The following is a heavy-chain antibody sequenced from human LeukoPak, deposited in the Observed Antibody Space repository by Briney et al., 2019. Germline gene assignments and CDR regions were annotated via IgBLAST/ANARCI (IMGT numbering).Heavy chain of an antibody. Sequence: GGSLRLPCAASGFTFSSYTMNWVRQAPGKGLEWVSSISSSSTYIYYADSVKGRFTISRDNAKNSLYLQMNSLRAEDTAVYYRAKEGGDASSGWYHDDYWGQGTLVTVSS. J-gene: IGHJ4*02. V-gene: IGHV3-21*01. CDR2: ISSSSTYI. CDR3: AKEGGDASSGWYHDDY. CDR1: GFTFSSYT. D-gene: IGHD6-19*01.